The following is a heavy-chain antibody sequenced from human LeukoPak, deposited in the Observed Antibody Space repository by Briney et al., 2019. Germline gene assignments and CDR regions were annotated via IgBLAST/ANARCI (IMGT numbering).Heavy chain of an antibody. D-gene: IGHD4-23*01. Sequence: GGSLRVSCAASGFTFISYGMHWVRQAPGKGLEWVAFIRYDGSNKYYADSVKGRFTISRDNSKNTLYLQMNSLRAEDTAVYYCAKDYRGHTVGIDYWGQGTLVTVSS. CDR3: AKDYRGHTVGIDY. CDR1: GFTFISYG. V-gene: IGHV3-30*02. CDR2: IRYDGSNK. J-gene: IGHJ4*02.